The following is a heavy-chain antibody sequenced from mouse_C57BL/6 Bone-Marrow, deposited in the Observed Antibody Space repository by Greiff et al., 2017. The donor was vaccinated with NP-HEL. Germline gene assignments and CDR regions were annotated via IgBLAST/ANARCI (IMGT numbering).Heavy chain of an antibody. CDR2: IYPGNSDT. J-gene: IGHJ2*01. V-gene: IGHV1-5*01. CDR3: TGGTAQATTSYFDY. Sequence: EVKVVDSGTVLARPGASVKMSCKTSGYTFTSYWMHWVKQRPGQGLEWIGAIYPGNSDTSYNQKFKGKAKLTAVTSASTAYMELSSLTNEDSAVYYCTGGTAQATTSYFDYWGQGTTLTVSS. CDR1: GYTFTSYW. D-gene: IGHD3-2*02.